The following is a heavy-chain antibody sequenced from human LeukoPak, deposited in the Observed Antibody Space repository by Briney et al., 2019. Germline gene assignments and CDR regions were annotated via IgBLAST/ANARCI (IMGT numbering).Heavy chain of an antibody. CDR1: EFSVGSNY. J-gene: IGHJ6*03. Sequence: GGSLRLSCAASEFSVGSNYMTWVRQAPGKGLEWVSAISGNGGSTYYADSVKGRFAISRDTSKNTVYLQMNSLRAEDTAVYYCAKVGPSLVRGLIRGGARYYYNYMDVWGKGTTVTISS. CDR2: ISGNGGST. D-gene: IGHD3-10*01. V-gene: IGHV3-23*01. CDR3: AKVGPSLVRGLIRGGARYYYNYMDV.